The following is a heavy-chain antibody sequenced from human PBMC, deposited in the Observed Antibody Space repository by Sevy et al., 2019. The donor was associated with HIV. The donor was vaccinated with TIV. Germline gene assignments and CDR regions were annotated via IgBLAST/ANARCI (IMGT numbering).Heavy chain of an antibody. CDR3: ARAWSGPYGMDV. CDR1: GFTFSSYG. D-gene: IGHD3-3*01. Sequence: GGSLRLSCAAPGFTFSSYGMNWVRQAPGKGLDWVSYIGSSSSTIYYAASVKGRFTISRDNAKSSLYLKMNSLRDEDTAVYYCARAWSGPYGMDVWGQGTTVTVSS. J-gene: IGHJ6*02. V-gene: IGHV3-48*02. CDR2: IGSSSSTI.